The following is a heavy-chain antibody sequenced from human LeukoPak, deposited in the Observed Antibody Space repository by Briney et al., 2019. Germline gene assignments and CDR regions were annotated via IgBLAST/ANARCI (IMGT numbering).Heavy chain of an antibody. CDR1: GFTFSSYA. V-gene: IGHV3-23*01. D-gene: IGHD3-10*01. CDR3: AKSTVATMVGGVQYYYYYYGMDV. J-gene: IGHJ6*02. CDR2: ISGSGGST. Sequence: GGSLRLSCAASGFTFSSYAMSWVRQAPGKGLEWVSAISGSGGSTYYADSVKGRFTISRDNSKNTLYLQMNSLRAEDTAVYYCAKSTVATMVGGVQYYYYYYGMDVWGQGTTVTVSS.